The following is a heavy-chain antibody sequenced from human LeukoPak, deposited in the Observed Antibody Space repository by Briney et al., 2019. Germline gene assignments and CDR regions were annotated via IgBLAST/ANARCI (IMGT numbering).Heavy chain of an antibody. CDR2: IYTSGST. CDR3: ASELSNPGYYSGMDV. V-gene: IGHV4-4*07. Sequence: SETLSLTCTVSGGSISSYYWSWIRQPAGKGLEWIGRIYTSGSTNYNPSLKSRVTMSVDTSKNQFSLKLSSVTAADTAVYYCASELSNPGYYSGMDVWGQGTTVTVSS. D-gene: IGHD2-2*01. J-gene: IGHJ6*02. CDR1: GGSISSYY.